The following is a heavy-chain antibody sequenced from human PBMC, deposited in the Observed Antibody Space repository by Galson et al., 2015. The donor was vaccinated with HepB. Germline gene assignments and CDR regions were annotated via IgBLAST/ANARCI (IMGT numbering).Heavy chain of an antibody. D-gene: IGHD3-10*01. V-gene: IGHV4-4*02. CDR2: IYHSGST. CDR3: ARLMRGRGCYFDY. J-gene: IGHJ4*02. Sequence: ETLSLTCAVSGGSISNSNWWSWVRQPPGKGLEWIGEIYHSGSTHYNPSPKSRVTISIDKSSNQFSLKLTSVTAADTAVFYCARLMRGRGCYFDYWGQGTLVTVSS. CDR1: GGSISNSNW.